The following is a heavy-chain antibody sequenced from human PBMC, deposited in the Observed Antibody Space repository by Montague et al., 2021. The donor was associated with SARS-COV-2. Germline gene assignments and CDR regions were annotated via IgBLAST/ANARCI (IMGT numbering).Heavy chain of an antibody. CDR2: INHSGST. V-gene: IGHV4-34*01. CDR1: GGSFSGYY. Sequence: SETLSLTCTVYGGSFSGYYWSWIRQPPGKGLEWIGEINHSGSTNYNPSLKSRVTISVDTSKNQFSLKLRSVTAADTAVYYCARCIPLYSSGWSSSFWASSFDYWGQGTLVTVSS. CDR3: ARCIPLYSSGWSSSFWASSFDY. J-gene: IGHJ4*02. D-gene: IGHD6-19*01.